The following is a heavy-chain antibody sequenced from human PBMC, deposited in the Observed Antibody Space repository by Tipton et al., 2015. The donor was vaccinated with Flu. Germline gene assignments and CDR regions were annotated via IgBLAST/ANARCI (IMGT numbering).Heavy chain of an antibody. V-gene: IGHV5-51*01. CDR2: IYPADADT. CDR3: ARQDCSSSTCYIDY. Sequence: VQLVQSGAEVKKPGESLKISCKASGHSFISYWVAWVRQMPGKGLEWMGNIYPADADTTYSPSFQGQVTISADKSSSTAYLQWSSLKASDTAIYYCARQDCSSSTCYIDYWGQGTLVTVSS. D-gene: IGHD2-2*02. CDR1: GHSFISYW. J-gene: IGHJ4*02.